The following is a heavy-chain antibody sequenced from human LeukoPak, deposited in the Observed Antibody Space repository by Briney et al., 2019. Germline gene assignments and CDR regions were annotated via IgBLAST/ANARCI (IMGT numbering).Heavy chain of an antibody. CDR3: ARAVGTSRNFFDY. Sequence: SETLSLTCAAYGGSFSGYYWSWIRQPPGKGLEWIGEINHSGSTNYSPSLKSRVTISVDTSKNQFSLNLSSVTAADTAMYYCARAVGTSRNFFDYWGQGTLVTVSS. V-gene: IGHV4-34*01. D-gene: IGHD4-23*01. J-gene: IGHJ4*02. CDR2: INHSGST. CDR1: GGSFSGYY.